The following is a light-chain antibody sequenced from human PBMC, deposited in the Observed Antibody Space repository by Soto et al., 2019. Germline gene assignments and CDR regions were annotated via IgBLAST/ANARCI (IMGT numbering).Light chain of an antibody. CDR2: WAS. CDR3: QQYYSTPRT. CDR1: RSILYSSNNHNY. Sequence: EIVMTQSPDSLAVSLGERATINCKSSRSILYSSNNHNYLAWYQQKPGQPPKLLIFWASSRESGVPDRFSGSGSGTDFTLTISSLQTEDVAVYYCQQYYSTPRTFGQGTKLESK. V-gene: IGKV4-1*01. J-gene: IGKJ2*02.